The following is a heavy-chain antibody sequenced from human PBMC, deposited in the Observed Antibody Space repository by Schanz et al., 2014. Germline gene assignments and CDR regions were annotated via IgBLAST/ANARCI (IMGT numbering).Heavy chain of an antibody. CDR2: ISVYHGHT. CDR3: VRDAGWAFGDYHGMDV. CDR1: GYPFTNYY. J-gene: IGHJ6*02. Sequence: QVQLVQSGAEVKKPGASVKLSCRASGYPFTNYYIHWVRQAPGQGLEWMGWISVYHGHTNYAEKVHGRVTMTTDTSTSTAYMELRSLISDDTAVYYCVRDAGWAFGDYHGMDVWGQGTSVTVS. D-gene: IGHD3-10*01. V-gene: IGHV1-18*04.